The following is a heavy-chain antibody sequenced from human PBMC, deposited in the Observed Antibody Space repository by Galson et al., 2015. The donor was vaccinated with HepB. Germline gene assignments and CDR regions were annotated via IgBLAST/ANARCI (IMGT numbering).Heavy chain of an antibody. J-gene: IGHJ2*01. V-gene: IGHV3-23*01. D-gene: IGHD2-15*01. CDR3: AKGVVVVPVVSNYRYFDL. CDR2: VSGSGGLT. Sequence: SLRLSCAASGFTFRSYSMAWVRQAPGKGLEWVSTVSGSGGLTYYADSVKGRFTISRDNSKNTLYLQVNSLRAEDAAIYYCAKGVVVVPVVSNYRYFDLWGRGTLVTVSS. CDR1: GFTFRSYS.